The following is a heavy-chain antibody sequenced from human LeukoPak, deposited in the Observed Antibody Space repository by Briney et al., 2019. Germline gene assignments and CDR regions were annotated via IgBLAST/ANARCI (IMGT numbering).Heavy chain of an antibody. CDR2: INGGGIIT. V-gene: IGHV3-23*01. D-gene: IGHD1-26*01. J-gene: IGHJ4*02. Sequence: GGSLRLSCAASGFTFTGYAMTWVRQAPGKRLEWVSAINGGGIITYYADSVEGRFTISRGNSKNTLYLQMNSLRAEDTAVYFCAKDDGRTYFFDSWGQGTLVTVSS. CDR3: AKDDGRTYFFDS. CDR1: GFTFTGYA.